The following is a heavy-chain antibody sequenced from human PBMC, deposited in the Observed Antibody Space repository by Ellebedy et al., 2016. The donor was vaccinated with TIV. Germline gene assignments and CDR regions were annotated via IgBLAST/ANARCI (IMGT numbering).Heavy chain of an antibody. CDR1: GFTFDDYG. CDR2: ISWNSGKI. Sequence: PGGSLTLSCAASGFTFDDYGMHWVRQAPGKGLEWVSGISWNSGKIGYADSVKGRFTISRDSSKNTLYLQMNSLRAEDTSVYYCARVYSSYSFDYWGQGTLVTVSS. CDR3: ARVYSSYSFDY. J-gene: IGHJ4*02. D-gene: IGHD6-6*01. V-gene: IGHV3-9*01.